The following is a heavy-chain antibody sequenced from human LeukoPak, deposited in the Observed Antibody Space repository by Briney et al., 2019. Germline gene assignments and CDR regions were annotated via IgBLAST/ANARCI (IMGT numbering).Heavy chain of an antibody. J-gene: IGHJ3*02. CDR3: ARPTTVTTISADAFDI. V-gene: IGHV3-48*04. Sequence: QSGGSLRLSCAASGFILSNYRMNWVRQAPGKGLEWVSYISSSGNSREYADSVKGRFTISRDNAQNSLYLQMNSLRAEDSSVYYCARPTTVTTISADAFDIWGQGTIVTVSS. CDR1: GFILSNYR. D-gene: IGHD4-17*01. CDR2: ISSSGNSR.